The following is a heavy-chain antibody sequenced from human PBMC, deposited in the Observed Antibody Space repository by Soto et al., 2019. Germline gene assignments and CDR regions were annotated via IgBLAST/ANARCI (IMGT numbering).Heavy chain of an antibody. CDR1: GFTFSSYG. J-gene: IGHJ6*02. CDR2: ISYDGSNK. V-gene: IGHV3-30*18. D-gene: IGHD4-17*01. CDR3: AKGNYDDYGGPYYYYGMDV. Sequence: QVQLVESGGGVVQPGRSLRLSCAASGFTFSSYGMHWVRQAPGKGLEWVAVISYDGSNKYYADSVKGRFTISRDNSKNTLYLQMNSLRAEDTAVYYCAKGNYDDYGGPYYYYGMDVWGQGTTVTVSS.